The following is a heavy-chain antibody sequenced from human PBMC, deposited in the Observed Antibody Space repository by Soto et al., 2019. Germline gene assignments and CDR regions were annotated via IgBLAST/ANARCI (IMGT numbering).Heavy chain of an antibody. CDR1: GYTLTSNA. J-gene: IGHJ4*02. D-gene: IGHD3-22*01. CDR2: ISAYNGNT. CDR3: ARGPSYDSSGYHVAVDF. Sequence: ASVKATSKAPGYTLTSNAISSLHQAPKKGLEWMGWISAYNGNTNYAQKLQGRVSLTRDTSISTAFMELNSLSADDTAVYYCARGPSYDSSGYHVAVDFWRQGIPVTVSS. V-gene: IGHV1-18*01.